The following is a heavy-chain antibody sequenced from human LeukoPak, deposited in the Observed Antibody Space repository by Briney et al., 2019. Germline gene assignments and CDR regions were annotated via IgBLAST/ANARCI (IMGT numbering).Heavy chain of an antibody. D-gene: IGHD2-8*01. Sequence: SQTLSLTCTVSGASISSGSYFWSWIRQPAGKGLEWIVRIYTSGSTNYNPSLKSRVTISVDTSKNQFSLKLRSVTAADTAVYYCARALCINGICEWFDPWGQGTLVTVSS. V-gene: IGHV4-61*02. CDR2: IYTSGST. CDR1: GASISSGSYF. J-gene: IGHJ5*02. CDR3: ARALCINGICEWFDP.